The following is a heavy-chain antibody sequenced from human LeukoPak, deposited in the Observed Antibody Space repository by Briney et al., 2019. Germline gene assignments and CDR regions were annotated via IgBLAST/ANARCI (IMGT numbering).Heavy chain of an antibody. Sequence: GGSLRLSCAASGFTFSTYWMSWVRQAPGKGLEWVANIKKDGSETNYVDSVKGRFTISRDNAKNSLYLQMNSLRAEDTAVYYCTRRTSVVPFDYWGQGTLVTVSS. CDR1: GFTFSTYW. J-gene: IGHJ4*02. CDR3: TRRTSVVPFDY. CDR2: IKKDGSET. D-gene: IGHD2-2*01. V-gene: IGHV3-7*01.